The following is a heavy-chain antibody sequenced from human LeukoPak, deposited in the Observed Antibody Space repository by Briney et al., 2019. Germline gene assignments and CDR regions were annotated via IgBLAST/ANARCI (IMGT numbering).Heavy chain of an antibody. CDR3: TTKVRVAAAVSVY. V-gene: IGHV3-15*01. CDR2: IKSKTDGGTA. CDR1: GFSFSNAW. Sequence: PGGSLRLSCAASGFSFSNAWMTWVRQAPGKGLEWVGHIKSKTDGGTADYAAPVKGRFTISRDDSKNTLYLQMNSLETEDTAVYFCTTKVRVAAAVSVYWGQGTLVTVSS. J-gene: IGHJ4*02. D-gene: IGHD6-13*01.